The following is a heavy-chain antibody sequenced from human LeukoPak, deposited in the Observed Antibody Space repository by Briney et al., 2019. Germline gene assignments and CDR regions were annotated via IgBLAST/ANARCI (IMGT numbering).Heavy chain of an antibody. Sequence: TGGSLRLSCAASGFTFSNYAMNWVRQAQGRGLEWVSAISGSGGSTYYADSVKGRFTISRDNSKNTLYLQMNSLRAEDTAVYYCALHRGRYYYDSSGYYYYWGQGTLVTVSS. J-gene: IGHJ4*02. V-gene: IGHV3-23*01. D-gene: IGHD3-22*01. CDR2: ISGSGGST. CDR1: GFTFSNYA. CDR3: ALHRGRYYYDSSGYYYY.